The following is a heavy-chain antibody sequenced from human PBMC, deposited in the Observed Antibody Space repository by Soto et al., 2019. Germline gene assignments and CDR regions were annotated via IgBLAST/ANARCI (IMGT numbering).Heavy chain of an antibody. CDR1: GIIFSNAW. J-gene: IGHJ2*01. D-gene: IGHD5-12*01. Sequence: EVQLVESGGGLVKPGGSLRLSCEVSGIIFSNAWMNWVRQVPGKGLEWVGRIKSNVNGGTSDYAAPVKDRFTISRDDSKNTLYLEMDSLKTEDTAVYYCSRYEYSPFDLWGRGTLVTVSS. CDR2: IKSNVNGGTS. V-gene: IGHV3-15*07. CDR3: SRYEYSPFDL.